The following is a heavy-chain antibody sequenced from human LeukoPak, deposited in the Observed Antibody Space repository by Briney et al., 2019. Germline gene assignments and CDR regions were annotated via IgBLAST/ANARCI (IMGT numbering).Heavy chain of an antibody. CDR3: ARGLAYCGGDCYPELAY. CDR2: IYPSGST. CDR1: GGSISGYY. J-gene: IGHJ4*02. Sequence: SETLSLTCTVSGGSISGYYWSWIRQPAGKGLEWIGRIYPSGSTNYNPSLTSRVTMSVDTSKNQFSLKLRSVTAADTAVYYCARGLAYCGGDCYPELAYWGQGTLVTVSS. V-gene: IGHV4-4*07. D-gene: IGHD2-21*02.